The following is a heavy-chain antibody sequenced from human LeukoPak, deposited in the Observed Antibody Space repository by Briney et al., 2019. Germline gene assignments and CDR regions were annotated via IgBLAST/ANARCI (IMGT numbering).Heavy chain of an antibody. CDR3: ATLTVASPFDY. Sequence: PGGSLRLSCAASGFTFSIYEVYWVRQVPGKGLEWVSYISSTGSTKYYADSVKGRFTISRDNAKNSLYLQMNSLRAEDTAVYYCATLTVASPFDYWGQGALVTVSS. V-gene: IGHV3-48*03. CDR1: GFTFSIYE. J-gene: IGHJ4*02. D-gene: IGHD5-12*01. CDR2: ISSTGSTK.